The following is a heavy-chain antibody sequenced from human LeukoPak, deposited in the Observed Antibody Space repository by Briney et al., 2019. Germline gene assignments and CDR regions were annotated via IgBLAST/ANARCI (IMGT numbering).Heavy chain of an antibody. V-gene: IGHV1-69*04. CDR2: IIPIFGIA. CDR3: ARDSGSHSPYFDY. J-gene: IGHJ4*02. Sequence: SVKVSCTASGVTFSSYAISWVRQAPGQGLEWMGRIIPIFGIANYAQKFQGRVTITADKSTSTAYMELSSLRSEDTAVYYCARDSGSHSPYFDYWGQGKLVTVSS. CDR1: GVTFSSYA. D-gene: IGHD1-26*01.